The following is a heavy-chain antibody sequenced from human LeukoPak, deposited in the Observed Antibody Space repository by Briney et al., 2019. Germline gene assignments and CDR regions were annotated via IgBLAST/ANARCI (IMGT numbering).Heavy chain of an antibody. V-gene: IGHV3-48*03. CDR1: GFTFSSYE. J-gene: IGHJ4*02. CDR3: ARDNYDSSGYSFD. D-gene: IGHD3-22*01. CDR2: ISSSGSTT. Sequence: GGSLRLSCAASGFTFSSYEMNWVRQAPGKGLEWVSYISSSGSTTHYADSVKGQFTISRDNAKKSLYLQMNSLRAEDTAVYYCARDNYDSSGYSFDWGQGALVTVSS.